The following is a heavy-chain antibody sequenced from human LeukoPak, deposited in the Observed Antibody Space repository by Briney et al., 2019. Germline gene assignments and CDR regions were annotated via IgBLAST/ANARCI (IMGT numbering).Heavy chain of an antibody. J-gene: IGHJ4*02. CDR3: ASDQGGGSSWYDY. CDR1: GSSIIHYY. Sequence: PSETLSLPCTVSGSSIIHYYWSWILKPPWTVLKGNVYMYNSGSTNYNPSLNSRVTISVDTSKSQFSRKVSSVTAAETAVYCCASDQGGGSSWYDYWGQGILGTVSS. CDR2: MYNSGST. V-gene: IGHV4-59*01. D-gene: IGHD6-13*01.